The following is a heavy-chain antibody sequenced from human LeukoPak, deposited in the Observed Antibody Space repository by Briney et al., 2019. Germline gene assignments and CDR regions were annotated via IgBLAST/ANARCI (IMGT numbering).Heavy chain of an antibody. J-gene: IGHJ4*02. D-gene: IGHD5-18*01. V-gene: IGHV3-23*01. CDR1: GFTVSSNY. Sequence: GGSLRLSCAASGFTVSSNYMSWVRQAPGKGLEWVSGTSGSGGSTYYADSVKGRFTISRDNSKNTLYLQMNSLRAEDTAVYYCAKTPDSYGSWYFDYWGQGTLVTVSS. CDR2: TSGSGGST. CDR3: AKTPDSYGSWYFDY.